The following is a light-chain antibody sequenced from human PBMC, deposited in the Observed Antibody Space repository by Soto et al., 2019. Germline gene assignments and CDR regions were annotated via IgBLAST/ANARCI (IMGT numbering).Light chain of an antibody. CDR2: GAS. CDR1: QTVSSSY. V-gene: IGKV3-20*01. CDR3: QQYGSSPLT. J-gene: IGKJ1*01. Sequence: EIVLTQSPGTLSLSPGERATLSCRASQTVSSSYLAWYQQKPGQAPRLLIYGASNRATGIPDRFSGSGSGTDFTLTISRLEPGDFAVYYCQQYGSSPLTFGQGTKVEIK.